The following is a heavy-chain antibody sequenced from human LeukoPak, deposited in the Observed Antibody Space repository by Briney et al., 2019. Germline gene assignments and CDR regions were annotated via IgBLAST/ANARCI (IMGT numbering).Heavy chain of an antibody. CDR1: GFSLSRYG. D-gene: IGHD2-2*01. CDR2: IRCDGSNK. Sequence: PGGSLRLSCAGSGFSLSRYGMHWVRPAPGKGLEWMAFIRCDGSNKYYADSVKGRFTTSRDNGKNSLYLQMNRLRAEDTAVYDCARPRGCGSSRCNNFDYWGQGTLVTVSS. CDR3: ARPRGCGSSRCNNFDY. V-gene: IGHV3-30*02. J-gene: IGHJ4*02.